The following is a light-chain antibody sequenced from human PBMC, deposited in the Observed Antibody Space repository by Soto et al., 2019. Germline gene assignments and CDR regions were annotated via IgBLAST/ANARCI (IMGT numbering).Light chain of an antibody. Sequence: DIQMTQSPSSLSASVGDRVTITCRASQTISIDLNWYQQKPGKVPTLLISGSSTLRSGVPSRFVGSGSGTDFTLTIASLQPEDFATYYCQQSHSTPTFGGGTK. CDR1: QTISID. CDR2: GSS. J-gene: IGKJ4*01. CDR3: QQSHSTPT. V-gene: IGKV1-39*01.